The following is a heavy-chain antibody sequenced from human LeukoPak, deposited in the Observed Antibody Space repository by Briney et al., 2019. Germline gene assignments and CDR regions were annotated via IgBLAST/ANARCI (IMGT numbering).Heavy chain of an antibody. CDR2: INPNSGGT. J-gene: IGHJ6*02. V-gene: IGHV1-2*02. D-gene: IGHD6-19*01. CDR1: GYTFTGYY. Sequence: AASVKVSCKASGYTFTGYYLHWVRQAPGQGLEWMGWINPNSGGTNYAQKFQGRVTMTRDTSITTAYMELNRLRSDDTAVYYCARARSIAVAGYYYYGMDVWGQGTTVTVSS. CDR3: ARARSIAVAGYYYYGMDV.